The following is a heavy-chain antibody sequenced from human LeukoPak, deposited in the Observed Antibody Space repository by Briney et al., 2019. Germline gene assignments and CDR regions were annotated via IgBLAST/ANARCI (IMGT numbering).Heavy chain of an antibody. CDR1: GFTFSTFAM. CDR3: ARLGIVGATVRH. V-gene: IGHV4-38-2*01. CDR2: IYYSGST. D-gene: IGHD1-26*01. J-gene: IGHJ4*02. Sequence: PGGSLRLSCAASGFTFSTFAMIWIRQPPGKGLEWIGSIYYSGSTYYNPSLKSRVTISVDTSKNQFSLKLSSVTAADTAVYYCARLGIVGATVRHWGQGTLVTVSS.